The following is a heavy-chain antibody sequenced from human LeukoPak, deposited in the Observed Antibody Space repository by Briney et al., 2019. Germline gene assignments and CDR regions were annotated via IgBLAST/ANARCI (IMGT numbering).Heavy chain of an antibody. CDR1: GGSFSGYY. J-gene: IGHJ4*02. Sequence: PSETLSLTCAVYGGSFSGYYWSWIRQPPGKGLEWIGEINHSGSTNYNPSLKSRVTISVDTSKNQFPLKLSSVTAADTAVYYCARGLIYCSSTSCYLNYFDYWGQGTLVTVSS. D-gene: IGHD2-2*01. CDR3: ARGLIYCSSTSCYLNYFDY. CDR2: INHSGST. V-gene: IGHV4-34*01.